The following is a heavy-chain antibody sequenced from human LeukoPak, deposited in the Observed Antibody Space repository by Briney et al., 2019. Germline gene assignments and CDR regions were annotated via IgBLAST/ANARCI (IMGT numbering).Heavy chain of an antibody. D-gene: IGHD4-11*01. CDR3: ARGTTVYYYYYYMDV. Sequence: GGSLRPSCAASGFTFSSYGMHWVRQAPGKGLEWVAVIWYDGSNKYYADSVKGRFTISRDNSKNTLYLQMNSLRAEDTAVYYCARGTTVYYYYYYMDVWGKGTTVTVSS. CDR1: GFTFSSYG. J-gene: IGHJ6*03. V-gene: IGHV3-33*01. CDR2: IWYDGSNK.